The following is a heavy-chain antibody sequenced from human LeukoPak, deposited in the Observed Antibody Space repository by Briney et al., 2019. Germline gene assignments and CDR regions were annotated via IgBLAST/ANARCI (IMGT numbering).Heavy chain of an antibody. CDR3: ARHWARGEDYYYGMDV. CDR1: GYSFTSYW. CDR2: IDPSDSYT. Sequence: GEPLKISCKGSGYSFTSYWISWVRQMPGKGLEWMGRIDPSDSYTNYSPSFQGHVTISADKSISTAYLQWSSLKASDTAMYYCARHWARGEDYYYGMDVWGKGTTVTVSS. V-gene: IGHV5-10-1*01. J-gene: IGHJ6*04. D-gene: IGHD2-15*01.